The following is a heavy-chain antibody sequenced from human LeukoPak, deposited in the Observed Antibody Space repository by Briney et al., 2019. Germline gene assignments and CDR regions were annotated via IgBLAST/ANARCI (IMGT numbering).Heavy chain of an antibody. J-gene: IGHJ3*02. Sequence: QAGGSLRLSCAASGFTFSSYGMHWVRQAPGKGLEWVAVIWYDGSNKYYADSVKGRFTISRDNSKNTLYLQMNSLRAEDTAVYYCARDGGLDGLYDSSGTVDGAFDIWGQGTMVTVSS. D-gene: IGHD3-22*01. CDR2: IWYDGSNK. V-gene: IGHV3-33*01. CDR1: GFTFSSYG. CDR3: ARDGGLDGLYDSSGTVDGAFDI.